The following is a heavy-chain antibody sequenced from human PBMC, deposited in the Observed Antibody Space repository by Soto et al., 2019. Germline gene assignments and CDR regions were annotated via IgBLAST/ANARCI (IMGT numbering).Heavy chain of an antibody. CDR2: IYYTGTT. J-gene: IGHJ4*02. V-gene: IGHV4-61*01. CDR1: GGSVHNGSYY. Sequence: SETLSLTCTVSGGSVHNGSYYWSWLRQPPGKGLEWIGYIYYTGTTNYNPSLKSHVTISVDTSKNQFSLKVKSGSAADTAVYVCARNSRGYICGYYFDSWGQGTLVTVS. D-gene: IGHD5-18*01. CDR3: ARNSRGYICGYYFDS.